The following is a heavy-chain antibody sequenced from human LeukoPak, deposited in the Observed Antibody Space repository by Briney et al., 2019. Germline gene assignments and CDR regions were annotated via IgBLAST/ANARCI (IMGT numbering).Heavy chain of an antibody. J-gene: IGHJ6*02. CDR1: GYTFTSYG. V-gene: IGHV1-18*01. CDR2: ISACNGNT. CDR3: ARDTSRLPGYYYYYGMDV. Sequence: ASVKVSCQASGYTFTSYGISWVRQAPGQGLEWMGWISACNGNTNYAQKLQGRVTMTTDTSTSTAYMELRSLRSDDTAVYYCARDTSRLPGYYYYYGMDVWGQGTTVTVSS. D-gene: IGHD1-14*01.